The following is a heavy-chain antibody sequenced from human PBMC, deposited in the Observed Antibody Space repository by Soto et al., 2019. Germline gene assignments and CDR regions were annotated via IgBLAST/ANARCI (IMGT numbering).Heavy chain of an antibody. J-gene: IGHJ5*02. CDR1: GGTFSSYA. V-gene: IGHV1-69*01. CDR3: ASVCSGGSCCGWFWFDP. CDR2: IIPIFGTA. Sequence: QVQLVQSGAEVKKPGSSVKVSCKASGGTFSSYAISWVRQAPGQGLEWMGGIIPIFGTANYAQKFQGRVTITADESTSTAYMELSSLRSEDTAVYYCASVCSGGSCCGWFWFDPWGQGTLVTVSS. D-gene: IGHD2-15*01.